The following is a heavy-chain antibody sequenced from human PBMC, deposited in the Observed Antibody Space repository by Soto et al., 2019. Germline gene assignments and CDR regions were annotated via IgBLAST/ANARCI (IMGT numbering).Heavy chain of an antibody. CDR1: GFTFNNYV. CDR2: ITGSSGGT. Sequence: EVQLLESGGGLEQPGGSLRLSCAASGFTFNNYVMSWVRQAPGKGLEWVSAITGSSGGTYYADYVKGRFTISRDNSRNTLDLQVNSLRAEDTAVYYCAKGSASARPYYFDYWGQGTLVTVSS. D-gene: IGHD6-6*01. CDR3: AKGSASARPYYFDY. V-gene: IGHV3-23*01. J-gene: IGHJ4*02.